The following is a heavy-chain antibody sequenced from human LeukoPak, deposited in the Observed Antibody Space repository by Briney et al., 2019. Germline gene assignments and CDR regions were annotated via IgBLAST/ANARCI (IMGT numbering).Heavy chain of an antibody. CDR1: GFTFSSYD. V-gene: IGHV3-13*01. J-gene: IGHJ4*02. D-gene: IGHD3-10*01. Sequence: GGSLRLSCAASGFTFSSYDMHWVRQATGKGLEWVSAIGTAGDTYYPGSVKGRFTISRENAKNSLYLQMNSLRAGDTAVYYCARDSSMLRGPLVIYYFDFWGQGTLVTVSS. CDR3: ARDSSMLRGPLVIYYFDF. CDR2: IGTAGDT.